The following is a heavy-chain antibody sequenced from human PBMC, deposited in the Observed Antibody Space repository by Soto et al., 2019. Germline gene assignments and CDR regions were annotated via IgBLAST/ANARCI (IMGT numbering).Heavy chain of an antibody. V-gene: IGHV4-39*01. J-gene: IGHJ4*02. CDR3: ARLLAANFDY. D-gene: IGHD6-25*01. CDR1: GGSISSSSYY. CDR2: IYYSGST. Sequence: NPSETLSLTCTVSGGSISSSSYYWGWIRQPPGKGLEWIGSIYYSGSTYYNPSLKSRVTISVDTSKNQFSLKLSSVTAADTAVYYCARLLAANFDYWGQGTLVTVSS.